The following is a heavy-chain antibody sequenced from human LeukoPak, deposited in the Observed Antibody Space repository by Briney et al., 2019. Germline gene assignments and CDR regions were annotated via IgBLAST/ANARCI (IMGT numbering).Heavy chain of an antibody. J-gene: IGHJ3*02. D-gene: IGHD2-2*01. V-gene: IGHV5-51*01. CDR3: ARHASSSTGPSDAFDI. CDR2: IYPGDSDT. CDR1: GYSFTTYW. Sequence: GESLKISCKTSGYSFTTYWIGWVRQMPGKGLEWMGIIYPGDSDTRYSPSFQGQVTISADKSITTAYLRWSSLKASDSALYYCARHASSSTGPSDAFDIWGQGTMVTVSS.